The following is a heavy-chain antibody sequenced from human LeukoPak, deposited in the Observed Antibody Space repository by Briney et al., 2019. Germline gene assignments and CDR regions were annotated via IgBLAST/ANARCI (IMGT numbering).Heavy chain of an antibody. CDR2: ISSSGSTI. Sequence: PGGSLRLSCAASGFTVSSNYMSWVRQAPGKGLEWVSYISSSGSTIYYADSVKGRFTISRDNAKNSLYLQMNSLRAEDTAVYYCARGDDSSGTVDYWGQGTLVTVSS. D-gene: IGHD3-22*01. CDR3: ARGDDSSGTVDY. V-gene: IGHV3-11*01. CDR1: GFTVSSNY. J-gene: IGHJ4*02.